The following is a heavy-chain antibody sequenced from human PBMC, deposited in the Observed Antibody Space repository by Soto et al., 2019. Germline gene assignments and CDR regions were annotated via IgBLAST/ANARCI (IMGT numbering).Heavy chain of an antibody. CDR3: AREVSDYGDYGRAFDI. CDR2: IIPIFGTA. J-gene: IGHJ3*02. Sequence: SVKVSCKASGGTFSSYAISWVRQAPGQGLEWMGGIIPIFGTANYAQKFQGRVTITADESTSTAYMELSSLRSEDTAVYYCAREVSDYGDYGRAFDIWGQGTMVTV. V-gene: IGHV1-69*13. D-gene: IGHD4-17*01. CDR1: GGTFSSYA.